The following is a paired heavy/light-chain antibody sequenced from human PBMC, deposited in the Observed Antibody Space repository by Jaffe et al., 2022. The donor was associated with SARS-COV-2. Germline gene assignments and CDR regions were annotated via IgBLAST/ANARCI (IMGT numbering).Light chain of an antibody. CDR3: QQYGSSPRGT. Sequence: EIVLTQSPGTLSLSPGERATLSCRASQSVSSSYLAWYQQKPGQAPRLLIYGASSRATGIPDRFSGSGSGTDFTLTISRLEPEDFAVYYCQQYGSSPRGTFGQGTKVEIK. J-gene: IGKJ1*01. CDR1: QSVSSSY. CDR2: GAS. V-gene: IGKV3-20*01.
Heavy chain of an antibody. CDR3: ARDMVREPGYSSGWYDY. CDR1: GGTFSSYT. CDR2: IIPILGIA. D-gene: IGHD6-19*01. J-gene: IGHJ4*02. V-gene: IGHV1-69*08. Sequence: QVQLVQSGAEVKKPGSSVKVSCKASGGTFSSYTISWVRQAPGQGLEWMGRIIPILGIANYAQKFQGRVTITADKSTSTAYMELSSLRSEDTAVYYCARDMVREPGYSSGWYDYWGQGTLVTVSS.